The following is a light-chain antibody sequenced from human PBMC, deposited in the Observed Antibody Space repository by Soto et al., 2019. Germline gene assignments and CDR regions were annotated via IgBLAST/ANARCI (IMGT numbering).Light chain of an antibody. CDR3: LISAGGARV. CDR1: TGAVTIGHY. J-gene: IGLJ3*02. CDR2: DTN. Sequence: QAVVTQELSLTVSPGGTVSLTCGSNTGAVTIGHYPYWFQQKPGQAPRTLVYDTNNRHSWTPARFSGSLLGGKAALTLSGAQPEDEADYYCLISAGGARVFGGGTKLTVL. V-gene: IGLV7-46*01.